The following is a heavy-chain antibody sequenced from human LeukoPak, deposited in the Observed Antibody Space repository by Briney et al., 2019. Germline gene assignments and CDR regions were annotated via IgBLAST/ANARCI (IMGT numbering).Heavy chain of an antibody. V-gene: IGHV3-66*02. J-gene: IGHJ4*02. CDR2: IYSGDNT. D-gene: IGHD3-16*01. Sequence: PGGSLRLSCAASGFTVSNNYMSWVRQAPGKGLEWVSVIYSGDNTYYVESVKGRFTISRDNSKNTLFLQMNRLRAEDTAVYYCAGRRVLDASFDYWGQGTLVTVSS. CDR1: GFTVSNNY. CDR3: AGRRVLDASFDY.